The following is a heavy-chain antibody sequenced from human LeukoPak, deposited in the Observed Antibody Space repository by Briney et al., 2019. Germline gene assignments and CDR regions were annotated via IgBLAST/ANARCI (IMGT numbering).Heavy chain of an antibody. V-gene: IGHV1-18*01. CDR1: GYTFDTYA. D-gene: IGHD3-16*01. Sequence: ASVRVSCKASGYTFDTYAISWVRQAPGQGLEWMGWISGYNGNTTYAQKLQGRVTMTTDTSTSTSYMELRSLRSDDTAVYYCARGGVGLGGDYWGQGTLVTVSS. J-gene: IGHJ4*02. CDR3: ARGGVGLGGDY. CDR2: ISGYNGNT.